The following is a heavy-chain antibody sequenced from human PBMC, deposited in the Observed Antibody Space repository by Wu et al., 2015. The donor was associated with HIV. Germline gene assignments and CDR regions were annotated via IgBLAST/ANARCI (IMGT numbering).Heavy chain of an antibody. D-gene: IGHD6-13*01. CDR2: INPDSGAT. CDR1: GYTFTGYY. J-gene: IGHJ4*02. Sequence: QVQLVQSGAEVKKPGASVKVSCKTSGYTFTGYYMHWVRQAPGQGLEWMGWINPDSGATNYAQKFQGRVTMTRDTSISTAYMELSRLRSDDTAVYYCARGRFLSRYGXSWYLYFDSVGQ. CDR3: ARGRFLSRYGXSWYLYFDS. V-gene: IGHV1-2*02.